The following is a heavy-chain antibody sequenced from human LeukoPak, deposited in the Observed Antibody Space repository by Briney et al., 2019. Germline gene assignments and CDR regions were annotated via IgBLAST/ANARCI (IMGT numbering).Heavy chain of an antibody. Sequence: GGSLRLSCAASGFTFSSYGMHWVRQAPGKGLEWVSVIYSGGSTYYADSVKGRFTISRDNSKNTLYLQMNSLRAEDTAVYYCARSGYRAFDIWGQGTMVTVSS. J-gene: IGHJ3*02. CDR2: IYSGGST. CDR1: GFTFSSYG. CDR3: ARSGYRAFDI. D-gene: IGHD3-3*01. V-gene: IGHV3-53*01.